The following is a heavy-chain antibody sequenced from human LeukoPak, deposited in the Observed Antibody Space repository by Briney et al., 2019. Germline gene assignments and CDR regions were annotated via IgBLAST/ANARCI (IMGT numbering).Heavy chain of an antibody. J-gene: IGHJ5*02. CDR2: IRYDGSNK. CDR1: GFTFSSYG. D-gene: IGHD2-2*01. V-gene: IGHV3-30*02. CDR3: AKDYTRYCSSTSCSWFDP. Sequence: GGSLRLSCAASGFTFSSYGMHWVRQAPGKGLEWVAFIRYDGSNKYYADSVKGRFTISRDNSKNTLYLQMNSPRAEDTAVYYCAKDYTRYCSSTSCSWFDPWGQGTLVTVSS.